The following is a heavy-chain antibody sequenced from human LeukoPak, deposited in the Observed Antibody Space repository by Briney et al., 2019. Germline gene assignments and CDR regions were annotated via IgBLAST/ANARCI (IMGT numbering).Heavy chain of an antibody. J-gene: IGHJ5*02. Sequence: GGSLRLSCAASGFTFSNYWMIWVRQAPGKGLEWVGNIRQDGSEKQYADSVRGRFSISRDNAQTSLYLQMNSLRAEDTAVYYCARASDPWLQLTWGQGTLVTVSS. V-gene: IGHV3-7*05. CDR3: ARASDPWLQLT. CDR2: IRQDGSEK. D-gene: IGHD5-24*01. CDR1: GFTFSNYW.